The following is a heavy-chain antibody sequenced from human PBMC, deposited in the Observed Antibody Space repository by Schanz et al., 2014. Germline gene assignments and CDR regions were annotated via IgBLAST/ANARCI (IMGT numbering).Heavy chain of an antibody. V-gene: IGHV3-72*01. CDR2: VRNKNNRYTT. Sequence: EVQLVESGGGLVQPGGSLRLSCAASGFTFSDHYMDWVRQAPGKGLERVGRVRNKNNRYTTEYAASVKGRFTISRDDSKNSLYLQMNSLRTEDTAMYYCARGASCSRSGCPFDSWGQGTLVTVSS. D-gene: IGHD2-2*01. CDR3: ARGASCSRSGCPFDS. CDR1: GFTFSDHY. J-gene: IGHJ4*02.